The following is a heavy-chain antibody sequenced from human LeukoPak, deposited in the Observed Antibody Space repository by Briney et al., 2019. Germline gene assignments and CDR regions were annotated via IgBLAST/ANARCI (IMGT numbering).Heavy chain of an antibody. CDR2: IKHSGST. J-gene: IGHJ4*02. CDR1: GGSFSGYY. V-gene: IGHV4-34*01. D-gene: IGHD2-15*01. CDR3: ARGTVVISDY. Sequence: PSETLSLTCAVYGGSFSGYYWSWIRQPPGKGLEWIGEIKHSGSTNYNPSLKSRVTISVDTSKNQFSLKLSSVTAADTAVYYCARGTVVISDYWGQGTLVTVSS.